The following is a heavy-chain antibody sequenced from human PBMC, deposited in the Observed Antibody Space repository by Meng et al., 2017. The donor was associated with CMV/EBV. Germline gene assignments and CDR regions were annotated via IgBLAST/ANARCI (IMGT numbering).Heavy chain of an antibody. CDR2: IRYDGSNK. J-gene: IGHJ4*02. Sequence: GGSLRLSCAASGFTFSSYGMHWVRQAPGKGLEWVAFIRYDGSNKYYADSVKGRFTISRDNSKNTLYLQMNSRGAEDTAGYYCAKDRGGGVATILGCSRFDYWGQGTLVTVSS. CDR3: AKDRGGGVATILGCSRFDY. D-gene: IGHD5-12*01. CDR1: GFTFSSYG. V-gene: IGHV3-30*02.